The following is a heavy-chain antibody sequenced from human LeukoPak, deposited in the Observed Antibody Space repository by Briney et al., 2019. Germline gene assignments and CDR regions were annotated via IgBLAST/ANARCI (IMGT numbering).Heavy chain of an antibody. Sequence: ASVKVSCKASGYTFTSYDFNWVRQAAGQGLEWMGWMNPNSGNTGYAQKFQGRVTMTSNTSISTAYMELGSLRSEDTAVYYCARIPANKRGAFDYWGQGTLVTVSS. D-gene: IGHD3-10*01. V-gene: IGHV1-8*01. CDR2: MNPNSGNT. J-gene: IGHJ4*02. CDR3: ARIPANKRGAFDY. CDR1: GYTFTSYD.